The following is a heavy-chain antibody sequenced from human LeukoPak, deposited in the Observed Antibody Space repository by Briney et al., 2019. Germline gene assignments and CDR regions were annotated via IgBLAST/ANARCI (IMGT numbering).Heavy chain of an antibody. CDR2: ISGSGGNK. Sequence: PGGSLRLSCAASGFTFSDYFMTWIRQAPGKGLEWVSYISGSGGNKYYADSVKGRFTISRDNAKNSLYLQMNSPRVEDTAVYYCATSQSSVAGIVGDWGQGTPVTVSS. J-gene: IGHJ4*02. CDR1: GFTFSDYF. D-gene: IGHD6-19*01. V-gene: IGHV3-11*04. CDR3: ATSQSSVAGIVGD.